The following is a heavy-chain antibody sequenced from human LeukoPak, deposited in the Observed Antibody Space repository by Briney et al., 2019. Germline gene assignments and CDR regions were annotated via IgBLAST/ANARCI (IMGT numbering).Heavy chain of an antibody. CDR3: ARVLNQEYADYYGSGSYFNY. Sequence: ASVKVSCKASRYTFTGYYMHWVRQAPGQGLEWMGWINPNSGGTDYAQKFQGRVTMTRDTSISTAYMELSRLRSDDTAVYYCARVLNQEYADYYGSGSYFNYWGQGTLVTVSS. V-gene: IGHV1-2*02. CDR1: RYTFTGYY. D-gene: IGHD3-10*01. J-gene: IGHJ4*02. CDR2: INPNSGGT.